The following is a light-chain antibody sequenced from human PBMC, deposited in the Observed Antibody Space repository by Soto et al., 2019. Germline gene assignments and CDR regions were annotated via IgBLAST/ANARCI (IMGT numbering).Light chain of an antibody. J-gene: IGKJ1*01. CDR1: QSVSNSY. Sequence: EIVLTQSPGTLSLSPGERATLSCRASQSVSNSYLAWYQQKPGQAPRPLIYGASSRAIGIPDRFSGSGSGTDFTLTISRLEPEDFAVYYCQQYGISPWTFGQGTKVEIK. V-gene: IGKV3-20*01. CDR2: GAS. CDR3: QQYGISPWT.